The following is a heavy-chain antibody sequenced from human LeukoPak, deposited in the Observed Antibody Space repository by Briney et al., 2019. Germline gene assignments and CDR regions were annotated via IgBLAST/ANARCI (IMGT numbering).Heavy chain of an antibody. D-gene: IGHD3-10*01. V-gene: IGHV1-18*01. CDR1: GYTFTSYA. CDR3: ARAFMVRGITLGH. CDR2: ISAYNGNR. Sequence: ASVKVSCKASGYTFTSYAISWVRQAPGQGLEWMGWISAYNGNRDYAQRLQDRVTMTTDTSTSTAYMELRSLRSDDTAVYYCARAFMVRGITLGHWGQGTLVTVSS. J-gene: IGHJ4*02.